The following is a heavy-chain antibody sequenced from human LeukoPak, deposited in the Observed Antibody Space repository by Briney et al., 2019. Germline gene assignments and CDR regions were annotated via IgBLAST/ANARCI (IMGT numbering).Heavy chain of an antibody. Sequence: GESLRLSCATSGLTFSSDWMNWVRQPPGKGLEWVANIKPDGSEKYYVESVKGRFTISRDNAKDSLYLQMNSLRADDTAVYYCARGLRWPDFWGQGTLVTVSS. CDR3: ARGLRWPDF. V-gene: IGHV3-7*03. CDR2: IKPDGSEK. J-gene: IGHJ4*02. CDR1: GLTFSSDW. D-gene: IGHD4-23*01.